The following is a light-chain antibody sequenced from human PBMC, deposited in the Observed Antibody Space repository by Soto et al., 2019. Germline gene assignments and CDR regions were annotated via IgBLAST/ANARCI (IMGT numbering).Light chain of an antibody. CDR3: SSYTSSSTLLYV. J-gene: IGLJ1*01. Sequence: QSALTQPASVSGSPGQSITISCTRTSSXVGGYNYVSWYQQHPGKAPKLMIYDVSNRPSGVSNRFSGSKSGNTASLTISGLQAEDEADYYCSSYTSSSTLLYVFGTGTKVTVL. CDR2: DVS. V-gene: IGLV2-14*01. CDR1: SSXVGGYNY.